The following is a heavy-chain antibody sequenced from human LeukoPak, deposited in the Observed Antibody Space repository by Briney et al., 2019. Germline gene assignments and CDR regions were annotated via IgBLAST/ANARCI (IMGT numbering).Heavy chain of an antibody. D-gene: IGHD3-9*01. Sequence: GGSLRLSCAASGFTFHFYSMTWVRQAPGKGLEWVSYISSRSSTIYYTDSVKGRFTVSRDNAKNTLYLQMNSLRAEDTAVYYCAKFYDILTGYFDYWGQGTLVTVSS. CDR1: GFTFHFYS. CDR3: AKFYDILTGYFDY. J-gene: IGHJ4*02. V-gene: IGHV3-48*01. CDR2: ISSRSSTI.